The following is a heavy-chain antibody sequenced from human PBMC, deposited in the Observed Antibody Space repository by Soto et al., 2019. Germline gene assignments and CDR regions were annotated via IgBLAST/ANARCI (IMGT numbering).Heavy chain of an antibody. V-gene: IGHV4-39*01. CDR1: GGSISSSSYY. J-gene: IGHJ4*02. Sequence: SETLSLTCTVSGGSISSSSYYWGWIRQPPGKGLEWIGSIYYSGSTYYNPSLKSRVTISVDTSKNQFSLKLSSVTAADTAVYYCASYGTLDVVNHGYFVYWFQTTLVTVSS. CDR3: ASYGTLDVVNHGYFVY. CDR2: IYYSGST. D-gene: IGHD3-22*01.